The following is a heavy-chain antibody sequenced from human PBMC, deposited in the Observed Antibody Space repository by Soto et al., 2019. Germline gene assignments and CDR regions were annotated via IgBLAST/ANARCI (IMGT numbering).Heavy chain of an antibody. CDR3: ARDRVSSTSFGFDP. D-gene: IGHD2-2*01. J-gene: IGHJ5*02. V-gene: IGHV1-2*04. CDR1: GYTFTGYY. CDR2: INPNSGGT. Sequence: QVQLVQSGAEVKKPGASVKVSCKASGYTFTGYYMHWVRQAPGRGLEWMGWINPNSGGTNYAQKFQSWVTLTRDTSISTAYMVLSKLRSHDTAVYYCARDRVSSTSFGFDPWGQGTLVTVSS.